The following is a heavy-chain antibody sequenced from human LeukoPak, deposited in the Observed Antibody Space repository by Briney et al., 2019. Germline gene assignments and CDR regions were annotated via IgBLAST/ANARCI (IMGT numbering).Heavy chain of an antibody. CDR1: GFTFNTYG. V-gene: IGHV3-30*18. CDR2: ISYDGSSK. J-gene: IGHJ4*02. Sequence: PGGSLRLSCSASGFTFNTYGMHWVRQAPGKGLEWVAVISYDGSSKYYADSVKGRFTISRDNSKNTLYLQMNSLRAEDTAVYYCAKEGYTSSWYDYWGQGTLLTVSS. CDR3: AKEGYTSSWYDY. D-gene: IGHD6-13*01.